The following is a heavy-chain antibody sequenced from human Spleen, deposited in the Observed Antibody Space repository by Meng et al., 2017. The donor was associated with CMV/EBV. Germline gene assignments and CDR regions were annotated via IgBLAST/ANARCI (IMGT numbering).Heavy chain of an antibody. CDR1: GVSISTTNW. V-gene: IGHV4-4*02. Sequence: AVSGVSISTTNWWTWVRQAPGKGLEWIGEIYHGGSANYNPSLKSRVTISIDKSKNKFSLNLKSVTAADTAVYYCARGVAVVGTHFDYWGQGTLVTVSS. CDR2: IYHGGSA. J-gene: IGHJ4*02. CDR3: ARGVAVVGTHFDY. D-gene: IGHD6-19*01.